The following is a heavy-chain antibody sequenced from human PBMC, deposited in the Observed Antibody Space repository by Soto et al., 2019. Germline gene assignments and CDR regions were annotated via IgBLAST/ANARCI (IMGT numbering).Heavy chain of an antibody. V-gene: IGHV1-2*04. J-gene: IGHJ6*02. Sequence: ASVKVSCKASGYTFTGYYMHWVRQAPGQGLEWMGWINPNSGGTNYAQKFQGWVTMTRDTSISTAYMELSRLRSDDTAVYYCARGAGHSSSPDYYYYGMDVWGHGTTVTVSS. D-gene: IGHD6-6*01. CDR1: GYTFTGYY. CDR3: ARGAGHSSSPDYYYYGMDV. CDR2: INPNSGGT.